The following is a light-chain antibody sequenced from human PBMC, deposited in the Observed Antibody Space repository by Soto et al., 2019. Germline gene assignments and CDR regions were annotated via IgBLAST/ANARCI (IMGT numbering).Light chain of an antibody. CDR1: QSVINNY. CDR2: GAS. V-gene: IGKV3-20*01. J-gene: IGKJ1*01. CDR3: QQYGSSPRT. Sequence: EIVLTQSPGTLSLSPGQRATLSCRASQSVINNYLAWYQQKPGQAPRLLIYGASNTASGFPDSFSGSGSGTDFTLTISRLEPEDFAVYHCQQYGSSPRTFGQGTKLQIK.